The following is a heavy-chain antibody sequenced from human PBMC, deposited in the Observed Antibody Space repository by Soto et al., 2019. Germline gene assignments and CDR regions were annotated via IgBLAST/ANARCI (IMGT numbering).Heavy chain of an antibody. CDR3: ARDPGSYGPYYNYYGMDV. CDR2: IYYIGRT. D-gene: IGHD5-18*01. J-gene: IGHJ6*02. Sequence: QVQLQESGPGLVKPSQTLSLTCTVSGASISSGGYYWSWIRQLPGRGLEWIGYIYYIGRTYYTPSLKSRVTISVDTSKNQFSLNRSSVTAADTAVYYCARDPGSYGPYYNYYGMDVWGHGTTVIVSS. CDR1: GASISSGGYY. V-gene: IGHV4-31*03.